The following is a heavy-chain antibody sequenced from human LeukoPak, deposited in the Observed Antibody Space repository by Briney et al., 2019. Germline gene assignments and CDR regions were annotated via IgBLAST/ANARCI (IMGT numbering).Heavy chain of an antibody. D-gene: IGHD3-10*01. V-gene: IGHV1-18*01. CDR2: ISAYNGNT. CDR1: GYTFTSYG. J-gene: IGHJ6*02. CDR3: ARARSYYYGSGSYRSQPTYGMDV. Sequence: GASVKVSCKASGYTFTSYGISWVRQAPGQGLEWMGWISAYNGNTNYAQKLQGRVTMTTDTSTSTAYMELRSLRSDDTVVYYCARARSYYYGSGSYRSQPTYGMDVWGQGTTVTVSS.